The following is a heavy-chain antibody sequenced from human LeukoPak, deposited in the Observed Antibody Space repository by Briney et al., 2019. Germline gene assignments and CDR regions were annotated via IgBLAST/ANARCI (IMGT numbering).Heavy chain of an antibody. CDR2: IYYSGST. Sequence: SETLSLTCTVSGGSMSGYFWSWIRQPPGKGLEWIGYIYYSGSTNYNPSLKSRVTISVDTSKNQFSLKLSSVTAADTAVYYCARSITSSWYGDFQHWGQCTLVTVSS. CDR3: ARSITSSWYGDFQH. V-gene: IGHV4-59*01. CDR1: GGSMSGYF. D-gene: IGHD6-13*01. J-gene: IGHJ1*01.